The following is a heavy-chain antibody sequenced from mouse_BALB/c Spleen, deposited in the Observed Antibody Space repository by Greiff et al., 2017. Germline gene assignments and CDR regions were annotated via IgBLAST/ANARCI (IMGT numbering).Heavy chain of an antibody. V-gene: IGHV2-6-7*01. CDR1: GFSLTGYG. D-gene: IGHD2-3*01. Sequence: VQLQQSGPGLVAPSQSLSITCTVSGFSLTGYGVNWVRQPPGKGLEWLGMIWGDGSTDYNSALKSRLSISKDNPKSQVFLKMNSLQTDDTARYYCARGGNDGYYVSFDYWGQGTTLTVSS. J-gene: IGHJ2*01. CDR3: ARGGNDGYYVSFDY. CDR2: IWGDGST.